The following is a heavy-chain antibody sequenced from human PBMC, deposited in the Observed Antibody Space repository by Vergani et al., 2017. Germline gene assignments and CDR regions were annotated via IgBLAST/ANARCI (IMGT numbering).Heavy chain of an antibody. CDR2: ISWNSNSI. V-gene: IGHV3-9*02. Sequence: EVQLEESGGGLVLPGRSLRLSCVASGFTSAGYAMHWVRQAPGKGLEWVSGISWNSNSIGYADSVKGRFTISRDNAKNSLYLQMNSLRAEDTALYYCAKELRYDFWSGYYGPLDYWGQGTLVTVSS. CDR3: AKELRYDFWSGYYGPLDY. J-gene: IGHJ4*02. CDR1: GFTSAGYA. D-gene: IGHD3-3*01.